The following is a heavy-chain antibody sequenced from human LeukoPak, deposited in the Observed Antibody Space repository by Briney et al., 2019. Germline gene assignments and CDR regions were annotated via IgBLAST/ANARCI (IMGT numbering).Heavy chain of an antibody. CDR2: SSYSMN. V-gene: IGHV3-21*04. Sequence: SSYSMNWYADSVKGRFTISRDNAKNSLYLQMNSLRAEDTAVYYCARHSSSTSFDPWGQGTLVTVSS. CDR3: ARHSSSTSFDP. J-gene: IGHJ5*02. D-gene: IGHD6-6*01.